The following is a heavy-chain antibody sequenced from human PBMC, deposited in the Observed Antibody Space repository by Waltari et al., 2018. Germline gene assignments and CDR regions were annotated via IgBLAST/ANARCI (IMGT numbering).Heavy chain of an antibody. CDR2: IYSGGST. V-gene: IGHV3-53*01. D-gene: IGHD6-13*01. Sequence: EVQLVESGGGLIQPGGSLRLSCAASGFTVSSNYMSWVRQAPGKGLEWVSVIYSGGSTYYADSVKGRFTISRDNSKNTLYLQMNSLRAEDTAVYYCARDQVAAAGGIDYWGQGTLVTVSS. CDR3: ARDQVAAAGGIDY. CDR1: GFTVSSNY. J-gene: IGHJ4*02.